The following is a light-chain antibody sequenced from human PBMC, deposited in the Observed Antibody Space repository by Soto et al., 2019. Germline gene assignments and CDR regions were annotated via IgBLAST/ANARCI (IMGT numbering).Light chain of an antibody. CDR1: RSVSSSY. V-gene: IGKV3D-7*01. CDR3: QQDYNLFT. J-gene: IGKJ4*01. Sequence: EIVMTQSPATLSLSPVERATLSCRASRSVSSSYLSWYQQKPGQAPRLLIYGASTRATGIPARFSGSGSGTDFTLTISSLQPEDFAVYYCQQDYNLFTFGGGTKVEIK. CDR2: GAS.